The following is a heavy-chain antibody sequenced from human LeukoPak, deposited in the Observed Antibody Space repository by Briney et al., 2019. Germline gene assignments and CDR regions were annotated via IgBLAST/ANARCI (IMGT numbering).Heavy chain of an antibody. Sequence: GGSLRLSCAASGFTFSSYGMHWVRQAPGKGLDWVAVIWYDGSNKYYADSVKGRFTISRDNSKNTLYLQMNSLRAEDTAVYYCATTVWFGELYYFDYWGQGTLVTVSS. CDR3: ATTVWFGELYYFDY. CDR1: GFTFSSYG. D-gene: IGHD3-10*01. CDR2: IWYDGSNK. V-gene: IGHV3-33*01. J-gene: IGHJ4*02.